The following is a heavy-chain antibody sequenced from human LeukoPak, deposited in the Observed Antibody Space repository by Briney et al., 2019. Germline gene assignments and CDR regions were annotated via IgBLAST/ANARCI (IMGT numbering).Heavy chain of an antibody. CDR2: ISSSGSTT. Sequence: GGSLRLSCAASGFTFSDCYMNWIRQAPGKGLEWVSYISSSGSTTYYADSVQGRFTISRDNAKNSLYLQMDSLRAEDAAVYYCASNSGYGLNDAFDIWGQGTMVTVSS. CDR3: ASNSGYGLNDAFDI. D-gene: IGHD3-22*01. V-gene: IGHV3-11*01. CDR1: GFTFSDCY. J-gene: IGHJ3*02.